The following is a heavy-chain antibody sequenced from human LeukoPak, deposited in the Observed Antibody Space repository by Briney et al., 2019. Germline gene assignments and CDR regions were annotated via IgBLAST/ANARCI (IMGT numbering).Heavy chain of an antibody. V-gene: IGHV4-61*09. CDR1: GGSISSGTFY. J-gene: IGHJ3*02. CDR2: IYTSGSS. D-gene: IGHD6-13*01. CDR3: ARSAAALKYALDI. Sequence: SETLSLTCTVSGGSISSGTFYWSCLRQPAGKGLEWIRHIYTSGSSIFNPSLKSRVTTSIHTSKTQFSLKLSSVTAADTAVYYCARSAAALKYALDIWGQGTMVTVSS.